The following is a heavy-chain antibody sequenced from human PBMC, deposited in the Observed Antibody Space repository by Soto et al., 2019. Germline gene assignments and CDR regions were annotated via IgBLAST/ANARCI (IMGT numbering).Heavy chain of an antibody. CDR3: AREGGRMRLRYYYYGMDV. Sequence: GGSLRLSCAASGFTFSSYGMHWVRQAPGKGLEWVAVIWYDGSNKYYADSVKGRFTISRDNSKNTLYLQMNSLRAEDTAVYYCAREGGRMRLRYYYYGMDVWGQGTTVTVSS. V-gene: IGHV3-33*01. CDR1: GFTFSSYG. CDR2: IWYDGSNK. D-gene: IGHD2-15*01. J-gene: IGHJ6*02.